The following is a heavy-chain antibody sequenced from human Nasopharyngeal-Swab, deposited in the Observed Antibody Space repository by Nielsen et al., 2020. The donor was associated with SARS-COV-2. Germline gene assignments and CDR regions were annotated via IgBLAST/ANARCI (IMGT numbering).Heavy chain of an antibody. CDR2: IYYSGST. CDR3: ARGRFYYDSSGEPSVVDV. CDR1: GGSVSSCSYY. Sequence: SETLSLTCTFSGGSVSSCSYYWSCIRQPPGKGLEWIGYIYYSGSTNYNPSLKSRVTISVDTSKNQFSLKLSSVTAADTAVYYCARGRFYYDSSGEPSVVDVWGQGITVTGSS. D-gene: IGHD3-22*01. V-gene: IGHV4-61*01. J-gene: IGHJ6*02.